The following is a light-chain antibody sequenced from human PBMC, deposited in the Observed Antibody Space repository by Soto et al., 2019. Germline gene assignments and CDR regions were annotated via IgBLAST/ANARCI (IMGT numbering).Light chain of an antibody. Sequence: EIVMTQSPATLSVSPGERATLTCKASQSVSSNLAWYQQKPGQAPRLLIYGASTRCAGIPARFSGSGSGTEVFLTISSLLSEDFAVYYCQQYSNWPLTFGGGTKVDIK. CDR3: QQYSNWPLT. CDR1: QSVSSN. J-gene: IGKJ4*01. V-gene: IGKV3-15*01. CDR2: GAS.